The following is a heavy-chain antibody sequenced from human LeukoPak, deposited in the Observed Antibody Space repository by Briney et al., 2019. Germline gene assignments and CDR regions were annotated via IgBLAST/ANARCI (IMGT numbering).Heavy chain of an antibody. Sequence: PSETLSLTCTVSGGSISSYYWSWIRQPAGKGLEWIGRIYTSGSTNYNPSLKSRVTMSVDTSKNQFSLKLSSVTAADTAVYYCARDSAARRESWFDPWGQGTLVTVSS. CDR1: GGSISSYY. CDR2: IYTSGST. V-gene: IGHV4-4*07. J-gene: IGHJ5*02. D-gene: IGHD6-6*01. CDR3: ARDSAARRESWFDP.